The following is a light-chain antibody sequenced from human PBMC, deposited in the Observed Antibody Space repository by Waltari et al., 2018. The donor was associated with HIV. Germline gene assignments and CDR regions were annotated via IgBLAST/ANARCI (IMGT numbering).Light chain of an antibody. CDR2: LGS. V-gene: IGKV2-28*01. Sequence: DIVMTQSPLSLPVTPGEPASIPCRSSQSLLHSNGYNYLDWYLQKPGQAPQLLIYLGSTRASGVPDRFSGSGSGTDFTLKISRVEAEDVGVYYCMQALQTPLTFGGGTKVEIK. CDR1: QSLLHSNGYNY. CDR3: MQALQTPLT. J-gene: IGKJ4*01.